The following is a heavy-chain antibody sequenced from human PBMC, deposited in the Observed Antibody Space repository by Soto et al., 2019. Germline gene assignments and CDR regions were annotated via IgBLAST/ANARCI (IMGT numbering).Heavy chain of an antibody. CDR3: ARVGPPNGSGSYYYFDY. D-gene: IGHD3-10*01. CDR1: GGSFSGYY. CDR2: IYYSGST. V-gene: IGHV4-59*01. J-gene: IGHJ4*02. Sequence: SETLSLTCAVYGGSFSGYYWSWIRQPPGKGLEWIGYIYYSGSTNYNPSLKSRVTISVDTSKNQFSLKLSSVTAADTAVYYFARVGPPNGSGSYYYFDYWGQGTLVTVSS.